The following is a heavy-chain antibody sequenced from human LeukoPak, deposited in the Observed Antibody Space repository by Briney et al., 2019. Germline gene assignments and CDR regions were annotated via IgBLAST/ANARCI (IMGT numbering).Heavy chain of an antibody. D-gene: IGHD6-13*01. V-gene: IGHV5-51*01. CDR2: IYPGDSDT. Sequence: GKSLKISCKGSGYSFTSYWIGWVRQMPGKGLEWMGIIYPGDSDTRYSPSFQGQVAISADKSISTAYLQWSSLKASDTAMYYCARSYISSLVDFDYWGQGTLVTVSS. CDR1: GYSFTSYW. CDR3: ARSYISSLVDFDY. J-gene: IGHJ4*02.